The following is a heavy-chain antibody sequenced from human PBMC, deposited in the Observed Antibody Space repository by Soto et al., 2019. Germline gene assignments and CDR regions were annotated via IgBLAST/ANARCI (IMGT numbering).Heavy chain of an antibody. Sequence: SGPTLVNPTETLTLTCTFSGFSLTSPGMCVSWIRQSPGKALEWLALIERDDDDKYYSTSLKTRLTISKDTRKNQVVLTMANMEPADTATYYCARSIRGPRRFNGMDVWGQGTTVTVS. CDR2: IERDDDDK. V-gene: IGHV2-70*13. D-gene: IGHD1-20*01. CDR3: ARSIRGPRRFNGMDV. CDR1: GFSLTSPGMC. J-gene: IGHJ6*02.